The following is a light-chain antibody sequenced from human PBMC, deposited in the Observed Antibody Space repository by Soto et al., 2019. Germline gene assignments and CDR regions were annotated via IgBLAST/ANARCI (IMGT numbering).Light chain of an antibody. CDR3: SSYTSSSIDYV. Sequence: QSALTQPASVSGSPGQSITISCTGNSSDVGGYNYVSWYQQHPGKAPKLMISEVSNRPSGVSNRFSGSKSGNTASLTISGLQAEDEADYYCSSYTSSSIDYVFGTGTKLTVL. V-gene: IGLV2-14*01. CDR2: EVS. J-gene: IGLJ1*01. CDR1: SSDVGGYNY.